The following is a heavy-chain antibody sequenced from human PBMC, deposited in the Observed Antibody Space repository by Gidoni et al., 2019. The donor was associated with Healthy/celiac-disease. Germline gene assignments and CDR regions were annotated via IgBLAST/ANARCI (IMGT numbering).Heavy chain of an antibody. J-gene: IGHJ4*02. CDR1: GGSFSGYY. D-gene: IGHD1-26*01. Sequence: QVQLQQCGAGLLKPSETLSLTCAVYGGSFSGYYWSWIRQPPGKGLEWIGEINHSGSTNYNPSLKSRVTISVDTSKNQFSLKLSSVTAADTAVYYCARASGSYFDYWGQGTLVTVSS. V-gene: IGHV4-34*01. CDR2: INHSGST. CDR3: ARASGSYFDY.